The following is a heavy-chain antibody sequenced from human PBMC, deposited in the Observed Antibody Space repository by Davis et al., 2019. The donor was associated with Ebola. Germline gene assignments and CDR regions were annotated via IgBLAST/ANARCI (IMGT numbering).Heavy chain of an antibody. CDR3: ARGYSGYCGGGTCYDIAYDI. D-gene: IGHD2-15*01. V-gene: IGHV4-4*07. CDR2: IYTSGST. Sequence: PGGSLRLSCTGSGGSISSYYGSWIRQPAGKGLEWIGRIYTSGSTNYNPSLKSRVTMSVDTSKNQFSLKLRSVTAADTAVYYCARGYSGYCGGGTCYDIAYDIWGQGTMVTVSS. J-gene: IGHJ3*02. CDR1: GGSISSYY.